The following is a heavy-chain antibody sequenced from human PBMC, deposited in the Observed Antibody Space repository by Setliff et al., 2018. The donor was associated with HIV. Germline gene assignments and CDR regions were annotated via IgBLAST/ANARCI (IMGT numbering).Heavy chain of an antibody. CDR1: GGSISSYY. J-gene: IGHJ4*02. D-gene: IGHD6-19*01. CDR2: IYYSGST. Sequence: SETLSLTCTVSGGSISSYYWSWIRQPPGKGLEWIGYIYYSGSTNYNPSLKSRVTISVDTSKNQFSLKLSSGTAADTAVYYCIIAYSSGWLAPMGFDSWGQGTLVTVSS. CDR3: IIAYSSGWLAPMGFDS. V-gene: IGHV4-59*08.